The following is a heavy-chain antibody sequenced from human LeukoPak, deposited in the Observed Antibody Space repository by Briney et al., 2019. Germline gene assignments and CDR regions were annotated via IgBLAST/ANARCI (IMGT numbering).Heavy chain of an antibody. CDR3: ARAPYYYGSGANKNWFDP. V-gene: IGHV1-69*04. D-gene: IGHD3-10*01. CDR2: IIPILGIA. CDR1: GGTFSSYA. Sequence: ASVKLSCKASGGTFSSYAISWVRQAPGQGLEWMGRIIPILGIANYAQKFQGRVTITADKSTSTAYMELSSLRSEDTAVYYCARAPYYYGSGANKNWFDPWGQGTLVTVSS. J-gene: IGHJ5*02.